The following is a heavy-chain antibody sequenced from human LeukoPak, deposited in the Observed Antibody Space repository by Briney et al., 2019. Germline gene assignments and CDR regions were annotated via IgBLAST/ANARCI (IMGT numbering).Heavy chain of an antibody. CDR1: GFTFSSYS. J-gene: IGHJ4*02. Sequence: PGGSLRLSCAASGFTFSSYSMNWVRQAPGKGLEWVSSISSSSSYIYYADSVKGRFTISRDNAKNSLYLQMNSLRAEDTAVYYCASLAVAISQNDYRGQGTLVTVSS. D-gene: IGHD2-15*01. CDR3: ASLAVAISQNDY. V-gene: IGHV3-21*01. CDR2: ISSSSSYI.